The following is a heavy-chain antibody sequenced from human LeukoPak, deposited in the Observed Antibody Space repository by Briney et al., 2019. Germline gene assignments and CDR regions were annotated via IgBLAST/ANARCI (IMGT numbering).Heavy chain of an antibody. J-gene: IGHJ4*02. CDR3: AKSFYYDSSGYSDY. CDR2: IRFDGRNK. Sequence: GGALRLSCVASGFTFSRFGIHWVRQAPGKGLEGVAYIRFDGRNKYYADSVKGRFTISRDNSNNTLYLQMNSLRPEDTAVYYCAKSFYYDSSGYSDYWGQGTLVIVSS. CDR1: GFTFSRFG. V-gene: IGHV3-30*02. D-gene: IGHD3-22*01.